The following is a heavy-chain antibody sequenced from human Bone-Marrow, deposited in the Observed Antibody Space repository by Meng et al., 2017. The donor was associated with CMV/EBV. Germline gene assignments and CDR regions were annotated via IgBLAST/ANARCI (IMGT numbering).Heavy chain of an antibody. CDR3: ARDSSSSGWYSGLDY. D-gene: IGHD6-19*01. J-gene: IGHJ4*02. V-gene: IGHV1-8*01. Sequence: ASVKVSCKASGYTFTRYDIIWVRQATGQGLEWMGRIDPNSGNTGYAQKFQGRVTMTRNTSKSTAYMELRSLRSDDTAVYYCARDSSSSGWYSGLDYWGQGTLVTVSS. CDR2: IDPNSGNT. CDR1: GYTFTRYD.